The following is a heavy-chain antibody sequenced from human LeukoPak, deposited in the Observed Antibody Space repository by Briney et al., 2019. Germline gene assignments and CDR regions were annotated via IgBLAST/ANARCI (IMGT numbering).Heavy chain of an antibody. CDR2: ISSTTSYT. CDR1: GFIYRVYY. D-gene: IGHD2-2*01. V-gene: IGHV3-11*05. Sequence: GGPQRLFCAASGFIYRVYYMSGLRQAPGKGLELVSYISSTTSYTIYADSVKGRFTISRDNAKNSLYLQMNSLRAEDTALYYCARGYQLLTYWGQGTLVTVSS. J-gene: IGHJ4*02. CDR3: ARGYQLLTY.